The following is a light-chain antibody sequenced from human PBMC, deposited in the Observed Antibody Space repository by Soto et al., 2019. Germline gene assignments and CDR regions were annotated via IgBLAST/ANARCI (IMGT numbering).Light chain of an antibody. V-gene: IGLV2-14*01. CDR1: SSDVGAYNY. Sequence: QPVLTQPASVSGSPGQSITISCTGTSSDVGAYNYVSWYQQHPGKAPKLMISEVSKRPSGVSNRFSGSKSGNTASLTISGLQDEDEAHYYCSSFTSSNTVVFGGGTKLTVL. CDR2: EVS. CDR3: SSFTSSNTVV. J-gene: IGLJ2*01.